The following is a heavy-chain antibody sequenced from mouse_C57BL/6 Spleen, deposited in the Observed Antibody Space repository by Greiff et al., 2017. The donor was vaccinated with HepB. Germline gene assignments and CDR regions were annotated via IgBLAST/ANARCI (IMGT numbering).Heavy chain of an antibody. V-gene: IGHV14-4*01. CDR3: TEGAQATYAMDY. CDR1: GFNIKDDY. CDR2: IDPENGDT. Sequence: DVQLQESGAELVRPGASVKLSCTASGFNIKDDYMHWVKQRPEQGLEWIGWIDPENGDTEYASKFQGKATITADTSSNTAYLQLSSLTSEDTAVYYCTEGAQATYAMDYWGQGTSVTVSS. J-gene: IGHJ4*01. D-gene: IGHD3-2*02.